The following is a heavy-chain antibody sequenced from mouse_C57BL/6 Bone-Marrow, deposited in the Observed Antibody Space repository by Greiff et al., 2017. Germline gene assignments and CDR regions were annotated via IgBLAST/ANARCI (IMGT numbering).Heavy chain of an antibody. D-gene: IGHD1-1*01. Sequence: VQLKESGAELVRPGASVKLSCTASGFNIKDDYMHWVKQRPEQGLEWIGWIDPENGDTESASKFQGKATITADTSSNTAYLQLSSLTSEDTAVYYCTPLYYYGSSYDYWGQGTTLTVSS. J-gene: IGHJ2*01. V-gene: IGHV14-4*01. CDR3: TPLYYYGSSYDY. CDR1: GFNIKDDY. CDR2: IDPENGDT.